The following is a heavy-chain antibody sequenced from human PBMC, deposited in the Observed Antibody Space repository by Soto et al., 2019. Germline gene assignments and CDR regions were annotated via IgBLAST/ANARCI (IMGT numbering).Heavy chain of an antibody. CDR1: GFTFSDHY. Sequence: GGSLRLSCVASGFTFSDHYMDWVRQAPGKGQEWVGRTKNEAESYTTDYAASVKGRFTVSRDDSKNSLWLQMNSLKTEDTAVYYCARDSHAALDSWGQGTLVTVSS. V-gene: IGHV3-72*01. CDR2: TKNEAESYTT. J-gene: IGHJ4*02. D-gene: IGHD2-15*01. CDR3: ARDSHAALDS.